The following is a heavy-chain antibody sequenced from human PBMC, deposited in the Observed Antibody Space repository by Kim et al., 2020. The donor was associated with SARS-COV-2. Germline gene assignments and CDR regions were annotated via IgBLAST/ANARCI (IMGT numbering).Heavy chain of an antibody. CDR2: FSSNGGST. V-gene: IGHV3-64D*06. Sequence: GGSLRLSCSASGFTFSSYAMHWVRQAPGKGLEYVSAFSSNGGSTFYADSGKGRFTISRDNSKNTLYLQMSSLRAEDTAVYYCVNGGRGAIVATIPFDYWG. CDR3: VNGGRGAIVATIPFDY. D-gene: IGHD5-12*01. J-gene: IGHJ4*01. CDR1: GFTFSSYA.